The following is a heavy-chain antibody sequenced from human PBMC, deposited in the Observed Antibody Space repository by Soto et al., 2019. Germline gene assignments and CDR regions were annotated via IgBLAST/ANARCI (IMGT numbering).Heavy chain of an antibody. J-gene: IGHJ4*02. CDR3: ARVCGGDGCLGHAQ. D-gene: IGHD2-21*01. CDR2: ISPDETST. CDR1: GFTYSTYW. Sequence: EVQLVESGGGLVQPGGSLRLSCAASGFTYSTYWMHWVHQVPGEGLVWVSRISPDETSTSYSDSVKGRFTISRDNARSTLYLQMNSLRVEDTAVYYCARVCGGDGCLGHAQRGQGTLVTVSS. V-gene: IGHV3-74*01.